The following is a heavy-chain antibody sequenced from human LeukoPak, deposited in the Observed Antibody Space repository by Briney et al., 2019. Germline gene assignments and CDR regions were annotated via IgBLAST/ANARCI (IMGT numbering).Heavy chain of an antibody. V-gene: IGHV3-11*01. CDR3: ARDCRDGSGSPNCYYYGMDV. D-gene: IGHD3-10*01. CDR1: GFTFSDYY. Sequence: PGGSLRLSCAASGFTFSDYYMSWIRQAPGKGLEWVSYISSSGSTIYYADSVKGRFTISRDNAKNSLYLQMNSLRAEDTAVYYCARDCRDGSGSPNCYYYGMDVWGQGTTVTVSS. J-gene: IGHJ6*02. CDR2: ISSSGSTI.